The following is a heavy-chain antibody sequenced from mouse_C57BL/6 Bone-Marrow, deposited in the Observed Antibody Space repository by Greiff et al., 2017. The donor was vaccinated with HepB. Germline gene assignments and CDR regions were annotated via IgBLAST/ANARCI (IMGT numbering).Heavy chain of an antibody. Sequence: EVKLMESGGGLVQPGGSLKLSCAASGFTFSDYGMAWVRQAPRKGPEWVAFISNLAYSIYYADTVTGRFTISRENAKNTLYLEMSSLRSEDTSMYYCARRDSNWFAYWGQGTLVTVSA. CDR2: ISNLAYSI. D-gene: IGHD2-5*01. CDR1: GFTFSDYG. J-gene: IGHJ3*01. CDR3: ARRDSNWFAY. V-gene: IGHV5-15*04.